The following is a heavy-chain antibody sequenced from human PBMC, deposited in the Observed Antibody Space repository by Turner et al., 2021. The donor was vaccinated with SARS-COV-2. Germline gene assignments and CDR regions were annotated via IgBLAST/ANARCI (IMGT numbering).Heavy chain of an antibody. J-gene: IGHJ5*02. CDR2: ICYSGST. Sequence: QVQLQESGPGLVKPSETLSLACTASGVSISNYCWSWIRKSPEKGVEWIAYICYSGSTHHNPSLKSRVTISLDTSKNQVSLKLISVTAADTAVYYCARFKLGSGYNWFDPWGQGTLVTVSS. D-gene: IGHD3-3*01. V-gene: IGHV4-59*01. CDR1: GVSISNYC. CDR3: ARFKLGSGYNWFDP.